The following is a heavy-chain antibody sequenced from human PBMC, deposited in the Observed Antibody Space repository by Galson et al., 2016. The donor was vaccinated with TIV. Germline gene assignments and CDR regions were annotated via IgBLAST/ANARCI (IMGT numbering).Heavy chain of an antibody. V-gene: IGHV3-23*01. CDR2: IRISGSYT. Sequence: SLRLSCAPSGFTFRGCAVSRDRQAPGKGREWVSSIRISGSYTYNAASVNGRFTISRDNSKNKRYLQMNSLRAEDTAVYYCAKERGSGNYGLGDAFDVWAKGQRSPPPQ. J-gene: IGHJ3*01. CDR1: GFTFRGCA. CDR3: AKERGSGNYGLGDAFDV. D-gene: IGHD1-26*01.